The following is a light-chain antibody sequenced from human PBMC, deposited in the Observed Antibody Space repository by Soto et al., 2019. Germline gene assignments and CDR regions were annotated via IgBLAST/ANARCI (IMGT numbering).Light chain of an antibody. V-gene: IGKV2-24*01. Sequence: EIVLTQTPLSSPVTLGQPASISCRSSQSLVHSDGNTYLNWLLQRPGQPPRLPIYSVSNRVSGVPDRFSGSGAGTDFTLRISRVEADDVGIYYCVQATDFPRTFGQGTKVEIK. CDR1: QSLVHSDGNTY. J-gene: IGKJ1*01. CDR2: SVS. CDR3: VQATDFPRT.